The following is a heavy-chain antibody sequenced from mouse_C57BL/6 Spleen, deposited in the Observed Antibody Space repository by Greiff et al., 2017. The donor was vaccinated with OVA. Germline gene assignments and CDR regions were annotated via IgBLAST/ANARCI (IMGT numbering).Heavy chain of an antibody. Sequence: VQLQESGAELVRPGASVTLSCKASGYTFTDYEMHWVKQTPVHGLEWIGAIDPETGGTAYNQKFKGKAILTADKSSSTAYMELRSLTSEDSAVYYCRIYYDYDPDYWGQGTTLTVSS. CDR1: GYTFTDYE. V-gene: IGHV1-15*01. CDR3: RIYYDYDPDY. J-gene: IGHJ2*01. D-gene: IGHD2-4*01. CDR2: IDPETGGT.